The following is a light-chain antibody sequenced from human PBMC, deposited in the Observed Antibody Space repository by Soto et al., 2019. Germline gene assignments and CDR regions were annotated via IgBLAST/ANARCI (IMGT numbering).Light chain of an antibody. V-gene: IGKV4-1*01. CDR3: QQYYTAWT. J-gene: IGKJ1*01. CDR1: QNLLYSSNNKIY. CDR2: WAS. Sequence: DIVMTQSPESLALSLGERATINCRSSQNLLYSSNNKIYLSWYQPKRGQPPRLLFYWASTRESGVPERFSTSACGKDFTLTISSLQAEDVAVYYCQQYYTAWTFGQGTRVEL.